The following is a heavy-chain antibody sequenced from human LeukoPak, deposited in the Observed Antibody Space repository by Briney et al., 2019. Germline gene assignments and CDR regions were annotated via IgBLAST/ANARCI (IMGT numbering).Heavy chain of an antibody. Sequence: GGSLRLSCAASGVPFSSSWVHWVRQAPGKGLVWVSRISSDGGSTDYADAVKGRFAISRDNAKNTLYLQMNSLRAEDTAVYYCAARFRDGLDIWGQGTMVTVSS. CDR1: GVPFSSSW. CDR2: ISSDGGST. V-gene: IGHV3-74*01. J-gene: IGHJ3*02. CDR3: AARFRDGLDI.